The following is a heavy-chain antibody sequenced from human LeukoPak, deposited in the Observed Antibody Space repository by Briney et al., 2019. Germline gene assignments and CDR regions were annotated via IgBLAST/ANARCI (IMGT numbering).Heavy chain of an antibody. CDR3: ARDDKYYFDY. CDR2: IIPIFGTA. CDR1: GGTFSSYA. J-gene: IGHJ4*02. V-gene: IGHV1-69*05. Sequence: SVKVSCKASGGTFSSYAISWVRQAPGQGLEWMGRIIPIFGTANYAQKFRGRVTITTDESTSTAYMELSSLRSEDTAVYYCARDDKYYFDYWGQGTLVTVSS. D-gene: IGHD3-9*01.